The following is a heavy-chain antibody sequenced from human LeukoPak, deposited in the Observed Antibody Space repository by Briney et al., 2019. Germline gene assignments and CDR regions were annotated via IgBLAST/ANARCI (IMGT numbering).Heavy chain of an antibody. CDR1: GGSISTFC. V-gene: IGHV4-4*07. D-gene: IGHD3-22*01. J-gene: IGHJ4*02. CDR2: IYTRGST. CDR3: ARGRDSSGYEYYFDY. Sequence: SETLSPTCTVSGGSISTFCWSWIRQPAGKGLEWIGRIYTRGSTNYTPSLQSRVTMSVDTSKNQFSLKLSSVTAADTAIYYCARGRDSSGYEYYFDYWGQGTLVTVSS.